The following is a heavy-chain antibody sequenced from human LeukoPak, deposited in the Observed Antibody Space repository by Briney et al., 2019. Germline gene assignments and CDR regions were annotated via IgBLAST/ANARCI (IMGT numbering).Heavy chain of an antibody. J-gene: IGHJ4*02. Sequence: PSASVKVPCKASGGTFSSYAISWVRQAPGQGLEWMGGIIPIFGTANYAQKFQGRVTITADESTSTAYMELSSLRSEDTAVYYCASVSRDGYNLGDDYWGQGTLVTVSS. CDR2: IIPIFGTA. V-gene: IGHV1-69*13. CDR1: GGTFSSYA. CDR3: ASVSRDGYNLGDDY. D-gene: IGHD5-24*01.